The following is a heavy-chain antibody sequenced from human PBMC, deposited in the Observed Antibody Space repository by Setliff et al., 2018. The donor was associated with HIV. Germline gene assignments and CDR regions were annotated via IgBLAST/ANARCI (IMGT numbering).Heavy chain of an antibody. Sequence: SETLSLTCAVFGGSFSNYYWSWVRQPPGKGLEFIAEIDHEGTTNYNPSLKSRATISVDTSKNHLSLELTSMTAADTGVYFCTLTHVGAQTHVGIPMIDNFWGQGTLVTVSS. CDR1: GGSFSNYY. V-gene: IGHV4-34*01. CDR2: IDHEGTT. J-gene: IGHJ4*02. D-gene: IGHD3-16*02. CDR3: TLTHVGAQTHVGIPMIDNF.